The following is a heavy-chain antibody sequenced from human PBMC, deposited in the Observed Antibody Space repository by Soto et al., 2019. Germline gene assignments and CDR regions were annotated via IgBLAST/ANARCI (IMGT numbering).Heavy chain of an antibody. D-gene: IGHD3-3*01. CDR2: IHTANGDT. V-gene: IGHV1-3*04. Sequence: QVQLVQSGAEVKKPGASVKVSCTASGYTFTANGLHWVRQAPEQNLEWMGWIHTANGDTAYSQEFQGRVTFTRDISANTLYIELSSLRSEDTAVYYCARDTAITPHYYFDYWGQGTLVTVSS. J-gene: IGHJ4*02. CDR1: GYTFTANG. CDR3: ARDTAITPHYYFDY.